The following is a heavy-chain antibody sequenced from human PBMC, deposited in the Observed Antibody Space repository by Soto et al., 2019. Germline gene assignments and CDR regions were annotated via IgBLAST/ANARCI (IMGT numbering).Heavy chain of an antibody. CDR2: ISYDGSNK. J-gene: IGHJ4*02. CDR1: GFTFSSYG. V-gene: IGHV3-30*18. CDR3: AKDLYDSSGPRY. D-gene: IGHD3-22*01. Sequence: PGGSLRLSCAASGFTFSSYGMHWVRQAPGKGLEWVAVISYDGSNKYYADSVKGRFTISRDNSKNTLYLQMNSLRAEDTAVYYCAKDLYDSSGPRYWGQGTLVTVSS.